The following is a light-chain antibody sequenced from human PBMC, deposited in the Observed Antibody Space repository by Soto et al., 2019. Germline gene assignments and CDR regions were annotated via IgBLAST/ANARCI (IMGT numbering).Light chain of an antibody. CDR3: SSYAGSDNYV. CDR2: EVN. V-gene: IGLV2-8*01. J-gene: IGLJ1*01. Sequence: QAVVTQPPSASGSPGQSVTISCTGTSSDVGGYDYVSWYQQHPGKAPKLMIYEVNKRPSGVPDRFSASKSGTTASLTVSWLQAEDEADYYCSSYAGSDNYVFGTGTKVTVL. CDR1: SSDVGGYDY.